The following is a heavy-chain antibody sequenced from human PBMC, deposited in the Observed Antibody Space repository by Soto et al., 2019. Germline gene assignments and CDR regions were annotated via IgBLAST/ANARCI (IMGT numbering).Heavy chain of an antibody. D-gene: IGHD3-16*01. CDR2: IFPDDSDT. J-gene: IGHJ4*02. CDR3: FRGGVTSRTFDY. CDR1: GYIIKNYW. Sequence: GESLKISCKASGYIIKNYWIGWVRQMPGQGLEWMGIIFPDDSDTRYSPSFQGHVTISVDKSISTGYVQWSSLKASDSAIYYCFRGGVTSRTFDYWGQGTLVTVSS. V-gene: IGHV5-51*01.